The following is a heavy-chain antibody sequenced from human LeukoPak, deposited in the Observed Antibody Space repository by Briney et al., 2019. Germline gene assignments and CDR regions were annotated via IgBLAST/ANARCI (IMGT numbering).Heavy chain of an antibody. CDR3: ARCTVTPPPKYGMDV. V-gene: IGHV4-31*03. CDR2: SYYSGST. D-gene: IGHD4-17*01. Sequence: MSSETLSLTCTVSGGSISSGGYYWSWIRQHPGKGLEWIGYSYYSGSTYYNPSLKSRVTISVDTSKNQFSLKLSSVTAADTAVYYCARCTVTPPPKYGMDVWGQGTTVTVSS. J-gene: IGHJ6*02. CDR1: GGSISSGGYY.